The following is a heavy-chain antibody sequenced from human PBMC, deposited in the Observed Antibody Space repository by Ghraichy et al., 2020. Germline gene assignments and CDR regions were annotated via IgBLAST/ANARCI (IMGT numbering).Heavy chain of an antibody. Sequence: WGSLRLSCAASGFTFNTYAMCWVRQAPGKGLEWVSAISGSGGSTYYADSVKGRFTIPRDTSRHTLYLQMNSLTAEDTAIYYCAKDLGETSSYFNYYYNGMDVWGQGTTVSVSS. CDR2: ISGSGGST. CDR3: AKDLGETSSYFNYYYNGMDV. D-gene: IGHD3-22*01. J-gene: IGHJ6*02. V-gene: IGHV3-23*01. CDR1: GFTFNTYA.